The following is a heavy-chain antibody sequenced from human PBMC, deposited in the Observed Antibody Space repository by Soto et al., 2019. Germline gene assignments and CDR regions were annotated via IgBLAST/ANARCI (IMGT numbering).Heavy chain of an antibody. V-gene: IGHV1-18*01. Sequence: QVQLVQSGAEVKKPGASVKVSCKTSGYSFTSYGISWVRQAPGQGLEWMGWISTYNVNTYYAQKIQGRVTMTTDTSTTTAYMEVRSLRSDDTAVYYCARALVSTTLPDYWGQGTLVTVSS. CDR1: GYSFTSYG. D-gene: IGHD5-12*01. CDR2: ISTYNVNT. CDR3: ARALVSTTLPDY. J-gene: IGHJ4*02.